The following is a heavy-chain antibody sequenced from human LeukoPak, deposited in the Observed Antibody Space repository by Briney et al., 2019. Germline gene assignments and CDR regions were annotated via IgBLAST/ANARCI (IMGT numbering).Heavy chain of an antibody. D-gene: IGHD2-2*01. CDR1: GLTYSSYG. CDR2: ISYDGSNK. J-gene: IGHJ3*02. Sequence: GRSLRLSRAASGLTYSSYGMHWVRQAPGKGLEWVAVISYDGSNKYYADSVKGRFTISRDNSKNTLYLQMNSLRAEDTAVYYCAKVSQLMRAFDIWGQGTMVTVSS. CDR3: AKVSQLMRAFDI. V-gene: IGHV3-30*18.